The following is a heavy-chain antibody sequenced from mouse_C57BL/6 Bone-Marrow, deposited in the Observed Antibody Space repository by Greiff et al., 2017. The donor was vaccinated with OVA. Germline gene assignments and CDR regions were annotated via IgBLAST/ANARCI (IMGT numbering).Heavy chain of an antibody. CDR3: ARLGLNWYFDV. V-gene: IGHV5-2*01. CDR2: INSDGGST. CDR1: EYEFPSHD. Sequence: EVKVVESGGGLVQPGESLKLSCESNEYEFPSHDMSWVRKTPEKRLELVAAINSDGGSTYYPDTMERRFIISRDNTKQTLYLQMSSLRSEDTTLYSCARLGLNWYFDVWGTGTTVTVSS. J-gene: IGHJ1*03.